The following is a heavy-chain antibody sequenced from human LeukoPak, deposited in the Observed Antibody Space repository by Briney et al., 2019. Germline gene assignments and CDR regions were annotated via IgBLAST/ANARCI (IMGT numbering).Heavy chain of an antibody. CDR3: ARARVKVVPAAKGYWFDP. Sequence: PSETLSLTCAVYGGSFSGYYWSWIRQPPGKGLEWIGEINHSGSTNYKPSLKSRVTISVDTSKNQFSLKLSSVTAADTAVYYCARARVKVVPAAKGYWFDPWGQGTLVTVSS. CDR1: GGSFSGYY. V-gene: IGHV4-34*01. CDR2: INHSGST. D-gene: IGHD2-2*01. J-gene: IGHJ5*02.